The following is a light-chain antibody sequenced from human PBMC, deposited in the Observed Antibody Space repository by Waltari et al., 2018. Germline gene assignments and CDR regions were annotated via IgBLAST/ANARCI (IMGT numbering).Light chain of an antibody. CDR1: QSVFYMSYNKNY. Sequence: IVMTQSPDSLAVSLGERATIACKSRQSVFYMSYNKNYLSWYQHKPGHPPKLLFYCASSRESGVPSRFSASGSGTDFTLTINNLQAEDVAVYYCQQYYRSRTFGQGTKVEIK. V-gene: IGKV4-1*01. CDR3: QQYYRSRT. J-gene: IGKJ1*01. CDR2: CAS.